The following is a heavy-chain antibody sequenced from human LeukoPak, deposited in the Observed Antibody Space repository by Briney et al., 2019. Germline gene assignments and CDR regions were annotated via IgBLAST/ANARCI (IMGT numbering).Heavy chain of an antibody. CDR2: ISGSGGST. CDR1: GFTFSSYA. D-gene: IGHD2-2*01. CDR3: AKEGRIVVVPAATQY. Sequence: GGSLRLSCVASGFTFSSYAMSWVRQAPGKGLEWVSAISGSGGSTYYADSVKGRFTISRDNSKNTLYLQMNSLRAEDTAVYYCAKEGRIVVVPAATQYWGQGTLVTVSS. J-gene: IGHJ4*02. V-gene: IGHV3-23*01.